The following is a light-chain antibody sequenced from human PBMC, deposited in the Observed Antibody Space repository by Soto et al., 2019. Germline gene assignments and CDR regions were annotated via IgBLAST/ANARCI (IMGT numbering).Light chain of an antibody. V-gene: IGLV2-23*01. J-gene: IGLJ1*01. Sequence: QSALTQPASVSGSPGQSITISCTGTSSDVGSYNLVSWYQQHTGKAPKLMIYEGSKRPSGVSNRFSGYKSGNTASLTISGLQAEDEADYYCCTYAGSRYVFGTGTKLNVL. CDR2: EGS. CDR3: CTYAGSRYV. CDR1: SSDVGSYNL.